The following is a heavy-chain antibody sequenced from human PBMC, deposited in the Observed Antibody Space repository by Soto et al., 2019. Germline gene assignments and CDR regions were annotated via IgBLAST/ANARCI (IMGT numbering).Heavy chain of an antibody. J-gene: IGHJ4*02. CDR2: ISSNDAK. Sequence: QVTLKESGPVLVKPTETLTLTCTVSGFSLGNARMGVSWIRQPPGKALQWLAHISSNDAKSYSTSLKNRLTITKDTSKSQVVLTMTNMDPVDTATYYCARLTAGYSGYVDYWGQGTLVTVSS. V-gene: IGHV2-26*01. CDR1: GFSLGNARMG. D-gene: IGHD5-12*01. CDR3: ARLTAGYSGYVDY.